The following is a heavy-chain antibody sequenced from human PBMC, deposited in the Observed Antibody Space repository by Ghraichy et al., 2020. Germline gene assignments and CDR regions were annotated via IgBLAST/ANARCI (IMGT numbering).Heavy chain of an antibody. J-gene: IGHJ6*02. CDR1: GFTFSNAW. Sequence: GGSLRLSCAASGFTFSNAWMSWVRQAPGKGLEWVGRIKSKTDGGTTDYAAPVKGRFTISRDDSKNTLYLQMNSLKTEDTAVYYCTTGVRGAGYYYYGMDVWGQGTTVTVSS. CDR3: TTGVRGAGYYYYGMDV. CDR2: IKSKTDGGTT. V-gene: IGHV3-15*01. D-gene: IGHD3-10*01.